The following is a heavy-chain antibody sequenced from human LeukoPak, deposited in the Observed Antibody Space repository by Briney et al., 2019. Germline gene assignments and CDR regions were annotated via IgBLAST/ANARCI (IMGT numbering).Heavy chain of an antibody. J-gene: IGHJ4*02. CDR3: AREAIAVAGSTEFDY. Sequence: ASVKVSCKASGYTFTGYYMHWVRQAPGQGLEWMGRINPNSGGTNYAQKFQGRVTMTRDTSISTAYMELSRLRSDDTAVHYCAREAIAVAGSTEFDYWGQGTLVTVSS. CDR2: INPNSGGT. D-gene: IGHD6-19*01. V-gene: IGHV1-2*06. CDR1: GYTFTGYY.